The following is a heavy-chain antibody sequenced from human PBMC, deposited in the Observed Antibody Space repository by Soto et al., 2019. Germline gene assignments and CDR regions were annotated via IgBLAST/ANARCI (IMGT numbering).Heavy chain of an antibody. J-gene: IGHJ4*02. Sequence: QVQLVQSGAEVKKPGASVKVSCKASGYTFTSYGISWVRQAPGQGLEWMGWISAYNGNTNYAQKFQDRVTMTTDTXXSTAYMELRSLRSDDTAVYYCVRAAYEILTGYYRRWGQGTLVTVSS. V-gene: IGHV1-18*01. CDR1: GYTFTSYG. CDR2: ISAYNGNT. CDR3: VRAAYEILTGYYRR. D-gene: IGHD3-9*01.